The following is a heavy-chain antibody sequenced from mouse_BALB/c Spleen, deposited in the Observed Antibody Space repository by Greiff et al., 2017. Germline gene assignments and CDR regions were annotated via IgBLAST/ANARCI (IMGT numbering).Heavy chain of an antibody. CDR2: INPSNGRT. Sequence: QVQLQQSGAELVNPGASVKLSCKASGYTFTSYWMHWVKQRPGQGLEWIGEINPSNGRTNYNEKFKSKATLTVDKSSSTAYMQLSSLTSEDSAVYYCASYYGSSLFAYWGQGTLVTVSA. CDR3: ASYYGSSLFAY. CDR1: GYTFTSYW. D-gene: IGHD1-1*01. V-gene: IGHV1S81*02. J-gene: IGHJ3*01.